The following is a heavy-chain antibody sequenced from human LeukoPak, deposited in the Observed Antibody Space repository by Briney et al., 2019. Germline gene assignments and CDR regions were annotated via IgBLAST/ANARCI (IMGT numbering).Heavy chain of an antibody. CDR3: ARRDSSGVVPRWDY. CDR2: IYYSGST. J-gene: IGHJ4*02. D-gene: IGHD6-25*01. CDR1: GGSIISSSYY. Sequence: SETLSLTCTVSGGSIISSSYYWGWIRQPPGKGLEWIGSIYYSGSTYYNPSLKSRVTISVDTSKNQFSLKLSSVAAADTAVYYCARRDSSGVVPRWDYWGQGTLVTVSS. V-gene: IGHV4-39*01.